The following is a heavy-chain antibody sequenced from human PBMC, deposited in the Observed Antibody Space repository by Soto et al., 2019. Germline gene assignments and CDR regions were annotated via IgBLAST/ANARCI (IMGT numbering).Heavy chain of an antibody. V-gene: IGHV4-30-2*01. CDR1: GDSISRGGYS. Sequence: PSETLSLTCAVSGDSISRGGYSWTWIRQPPGKALEWIEHIYDRRSTSYNPALKRRVTISVDRSKNQFSLKLTSVTAADTAVYCCARGSSSYYDYGMDVWGQGATVTVSS. J-gene: IGHJ6*02. CDR3: ARGSSSYYDYGMDV. D-gene: IGHD6-6*01. CDR2: IYDRRST.